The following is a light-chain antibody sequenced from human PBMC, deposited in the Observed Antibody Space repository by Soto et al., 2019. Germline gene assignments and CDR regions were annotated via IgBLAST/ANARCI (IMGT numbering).Light chain of an antibody. V-gene: IGKV1-5*03. J-gene: IGKJ1*01. Sequence: DIQMTQSHSTLSASVGDRVTITCRASQSISSWLAWYQQKPGKAPKLLIYKAPSLESGVPSRFSGSGSGTEFTLTISSRQPDDFATYYCQQYNSYSWTFGQGTKVEIK. CDR2: KAP. CDR1: QSISSW. CDR3: QQYNSYSWT.